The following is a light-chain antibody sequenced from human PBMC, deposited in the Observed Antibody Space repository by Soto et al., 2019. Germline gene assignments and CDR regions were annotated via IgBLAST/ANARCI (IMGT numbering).Light chain of an antibody. CDR1: QSVSSN. Sequence: EIVMTQSPATLSVSPGERATLSCRASQSVSSNLAWYQQKSGQAPRLLIYGASTRATGIPARFSGSGSGTEFTLTISSLQSEDFAVYYCQQYNNWPFTFGGGTKVEIK. CDR3: QQYNNWPFT. CDR2: GAS. V-gene: IGKV3-15*01. J-gene: IGKJ4*01.